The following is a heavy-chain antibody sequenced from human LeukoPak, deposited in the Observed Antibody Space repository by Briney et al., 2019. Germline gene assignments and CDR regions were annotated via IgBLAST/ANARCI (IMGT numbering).Heavy chain of an antibody. V-gene: IGHV4-4*07. CDR2: IYTSGST. Sequence: PSETLSLTCTVSGGSISSYYWSWIRQPAGKGLEWIGRIYTSGSTNYNTSLKSRVTMSVDTSKNQFSLKLSSVTAADTAVYYCARDRADCSSTSCYALFDYWGQGTLVTVSS. J-gene: IGHJ4*02. CDR1: GGSISSYY. CDR3: ARDRADCSSTSCYALFDY. D-gene: IGHD2-2*01.